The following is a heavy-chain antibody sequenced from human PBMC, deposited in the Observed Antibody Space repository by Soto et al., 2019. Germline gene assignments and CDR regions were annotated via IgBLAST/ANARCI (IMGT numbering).Heavy chain of an antibody. Sequence: QVQLQESGPGLVKPSETLSLTCTVSGGSISSYYWSWIRQTPGKGLEWIGYIYYSGSTKYNPSLKRRVTISVDTSKNHFSLKLSSVTAADTAVYYCVACSGGACYGWFDPWGQGTLVTVSS. D-gene: IGHD2-15*01. CDR3: VACSGGACYGWFDP. CDR2: IYYSGST. V-gene: IGHV4-59*01. J-gene: IGHJ5*02. CDR1: GGSISSYY.